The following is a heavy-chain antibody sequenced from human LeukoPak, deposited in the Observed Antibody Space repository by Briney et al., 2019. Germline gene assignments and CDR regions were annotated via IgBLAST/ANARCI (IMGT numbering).Heavy chain of an antibody. D-gene: IGHD2-2*01. V-gene: IGHV1-2*02. CDR1: GYTFTGYY. J-gene: IGHJ5*02. CDR3: AREGASGDIVVVPAAMGGWFDP. Sequence: ASVKVSCKASGYTFTGYYMHWVRQAPGQGLEWMGWINPNSGGTNYAQKFQGRVTMTRDTSISTAYMELSRLRSDDTAVYYCAREGASGDIVVVPAAMGGWFDPWGQGTLVTVSS. CDR2: INPNSGGT.